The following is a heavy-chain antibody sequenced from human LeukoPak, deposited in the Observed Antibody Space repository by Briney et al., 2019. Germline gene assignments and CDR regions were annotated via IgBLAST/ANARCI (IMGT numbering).Heavy chain of an antibody. D-gene: IGHD5-18*01. Sequence: ASVKVSCKASGYTFTGYYMHWVRQAPGQGLEWMGWINPSSGGTNYAQKLQGRVTMTRDTSISTAYMELSRLRSDDTAVYYCARDGATAMAGYYYYGMDVWGQGTTVTVSS. V-gene: IGHV1-2*02. CDR3: ARDGATAMAGYYYYGMDV. J-gene: IGHJ6*02. CDR2: INPSSGGT. CDR1: GYTFTGYY.